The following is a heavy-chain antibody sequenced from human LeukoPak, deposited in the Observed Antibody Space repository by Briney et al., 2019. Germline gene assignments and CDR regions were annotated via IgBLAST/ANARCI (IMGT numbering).Heavy chain of an antibody. D-gene: IGHD3-22*01. CDR2: ISGSGGST. V-gene: IGHV3-23*01. CDR1: RFTFSTYS. Sequence: GGSLRLSCAASRFTFSTYSMNWVRQAPGKGLEWVSAISGSGGSTYYADSVKGRFTISRDNSKNTLYLQMNSLRSEDMAVYYCARSRLNYYDSSGYYFFNDAFDIWGQGTMVTVSS. J-gene: IGHJ3*02. CDR3: ARSRLNYYDSSGYYFFNDAFDI.